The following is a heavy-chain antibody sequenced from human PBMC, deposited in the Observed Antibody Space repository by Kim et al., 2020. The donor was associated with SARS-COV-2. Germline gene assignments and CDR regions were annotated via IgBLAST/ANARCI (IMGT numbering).Heavy chain of an antibody. V-gene: IGHV3-53*01. Sequence: GGSLRLSCAASGYTVTYSYMGWVRQAPGKGLEWVSFIYSGGNTIYAESVKGGLIISRDQSKNTMYLQKNSLSAEDTAVYYCATVVFYYDAGYCKIWVQGTVILVSS. D-gene: IGHD3-22*01. CDR2: IYSGGNT. J-gene: IGHJ1*01. CDR3: ATVVFYYDAGYCKI. CDR1: GYTVTYSY.